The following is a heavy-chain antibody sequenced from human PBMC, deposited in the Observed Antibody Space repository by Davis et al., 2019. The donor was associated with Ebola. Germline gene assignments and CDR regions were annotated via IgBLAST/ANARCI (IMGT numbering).Heavy chain of an antibody. CDR2: INQDGSDI. D-gene: IGHD3-10*01. CDR1: GFLFSNYY. Sequence: GESLKISCAASGFLFSNYYMRWVRQPPGKGLEWVANINQDGSDINYVDSVKGRFTISRDNSKNTLYLQMNSLRAEDTAVYYCAKATEYGSGSYGYRYGMDVWGQGTTVTVSS. CDR3: AKATEYGSGSYGYRYGMDV. V-gene: IGHV3-7*03. J-gene: IGHJ6*02.